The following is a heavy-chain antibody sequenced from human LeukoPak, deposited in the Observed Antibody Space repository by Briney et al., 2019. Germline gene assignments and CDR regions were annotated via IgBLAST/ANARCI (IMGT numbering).Heavy chain of an antibody. CDR3: ARRDISSGWSFDY. Sequence: SETLSLTCTVSGAPISNYDWSWIRQPAGKGLERISQIHTSGSTNYNPPLKSRVSMSIDTPENQVSLTIRSVTAADTAVYYCARRDISSGWSFDYWGQGILATVSS. CDR1: GAPISNYD. D-gene: IGHD6-19*01. J-gene: IGHJ4*02. V-gene: IGHV4-4*07. CDR2: IHTSGST.